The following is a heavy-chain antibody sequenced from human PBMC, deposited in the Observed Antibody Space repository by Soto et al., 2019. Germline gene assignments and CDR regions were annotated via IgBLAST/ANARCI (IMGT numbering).Heavy chain of an antibody. CDR1: GFTVSSNY. Sequence: EVQLVETGGGLIQPGGSLRLSCAASGFTVSSNYMSWVRQAPGKGLEWVSVIYSGGSTYYADSVRGRFTISRDNSKNPLYLQMKSLRVEDTAVYYCARDPPATRHGMDVWGQGTTVTVSS. V-gene: IGHV3-53*02. CDR3: ARDPPATRHGMDV. J-gene: IGHJ6*02. CDR2: IYSGGST.